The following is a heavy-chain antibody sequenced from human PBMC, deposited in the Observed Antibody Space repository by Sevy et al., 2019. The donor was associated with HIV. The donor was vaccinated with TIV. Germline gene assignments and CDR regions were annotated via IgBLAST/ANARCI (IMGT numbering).Heavy chain of an antibody. V-gene: IGHV3-53*01. Sequence: GGSLRLSCAASGFTVSSNYMSWVRQAPGKGLEWVSVIYSGGSTYYADSVKGRFTISRDNSKNTLYLQMNSLRAEDTTVYYCARARHYESSGHSGMDAWGHGTTVTVSS. J-gene: IGHJ6*02. D-gene: IGHD3-22*01. CDR2: IYSGGST. CDR1: GFTVSSNY. CDR3: ARARHYESSGHSGMDA.